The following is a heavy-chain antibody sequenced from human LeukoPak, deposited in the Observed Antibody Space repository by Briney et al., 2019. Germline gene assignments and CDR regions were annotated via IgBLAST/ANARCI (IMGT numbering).Heavy chain of an antibody. D-gene: IGHD3-22*01. Sequence: PSETLSLTCTVSGGSIGRYYWGWIRQPPGKGLEWIGSIYYSGSTYYNPSLKSRVTISVDKSKNQFSLKLSSVTAADTAVYYCARALLTDYYDSSGYQEDAFDIWGQGTTVTVSS. CDR3: ARALLTDYYDSSGYQEDAFDI. CDR1: GGSIGRYY. CDR2: IYYSGST. V-gene: IGHV4-39*07. J-gene: IGHJ3*02.